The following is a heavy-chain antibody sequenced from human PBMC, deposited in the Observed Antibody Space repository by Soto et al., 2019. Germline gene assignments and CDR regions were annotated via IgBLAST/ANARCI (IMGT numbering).Heavy chain of an antibody. J-gene: IGHJ4*02. CDR1: GGLFSSYA. Sequence: QEQLVQSGAEVKKSGSSVKVSCKDTGGLFSSYAVSWVRQAPGQGLEWMGGIIPVFDTVYYAQKVQGRVTITADESTNTAYMKLSSLRSEDTAMYYCARGGSGYVWFNEFWGQGTLVTVSS. CDR2: IIPVFDTV. D-gene: IGHD3-22*01. V-gene: IGHV1-69*01. CDR3: ARGGSGYVWFNEF.